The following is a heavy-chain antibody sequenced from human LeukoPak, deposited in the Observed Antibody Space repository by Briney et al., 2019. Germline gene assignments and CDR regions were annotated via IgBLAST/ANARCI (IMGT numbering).Heavy chain of an antibody. CDR2: ISSSSSYI. D-gene: IGHD3-10*01. Sequence: TGGSLRLSCAASGFTFSSYSMNWVRQAPGKGLEWVSSISSSSSYIYYADSVKGRFTISRDNAKNSLYLQMNSLRAEDPALYYCAKASRFGELGFYFDYWGQGTLVTVSS. CDR1: GFTFSSYS. V-gene: IGHV3-21*04. J-gene: IGHJ4*02. CDR3: AKASRFGELGFYFDY.